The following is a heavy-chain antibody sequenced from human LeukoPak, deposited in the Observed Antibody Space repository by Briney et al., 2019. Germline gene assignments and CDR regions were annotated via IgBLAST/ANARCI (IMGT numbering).Heavy chain of an antibody. V-gene: IGHV3-33*01. CDR1: GFTFSSYG. CDR3: ARGRYEYYGSGSYYLPSAFDY. Sequence: GGSLRLSCAASGFTFSSYGMHWVRQAPGKGLEWVAVIWYDGSNKYYADSVKGRFTISRDNSKNTLYLQMNSLRAEDTAVYYCARGRYEYYGSGSYYLPSAFDYWGQGTLVTVSS. J-gene: IGHJ4*02. CDR2: IWYDGSNK. D-gene: IGHD3-10*01.